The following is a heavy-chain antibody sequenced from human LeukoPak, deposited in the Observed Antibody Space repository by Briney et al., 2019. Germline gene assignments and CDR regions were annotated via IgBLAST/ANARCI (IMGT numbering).Heavy chain of an antibody. Sequence: GGSLRLSCAASRFTFSSYSMNWVRQAPGKGLEWVSSISSSSSYIYYADSVKGRFTISRDNAKNSLYLQMNSLRAEDTAVYYCAKVRYQLLIDYWGQGTLVTVSS. CDR3: AKVRYQLLIDY. D-gene: IGHD2-2*01. J-gene: IGHJ4*02. CDR2: ISSSSSYI. CDR1: RFTFSSYS. V-gene: IGHV3-21*01.